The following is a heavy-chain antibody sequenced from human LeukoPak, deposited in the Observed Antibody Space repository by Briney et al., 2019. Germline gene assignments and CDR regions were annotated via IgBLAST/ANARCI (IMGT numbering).Heavy chain of an antibody. J-gene: IGHJ4*02. D-gene: IGHD2-2*01. CDR1: GFTFSDYA. V-gene: IGHV3-23*01. CDR3: VKDRGYCSSSSCYGFDY. Sequence: GGSLRLSCAASGFTFSDYAMAWVRQAPGKGLDWVSTTSGSGYTPYYTYSVKGRFTISRDNSKNTLFLQMNSLRVEDTAVYYCVKDRGYCSSSSCYGFDYWGQGTLVTVSS. CDR2: TSGSGYTP.